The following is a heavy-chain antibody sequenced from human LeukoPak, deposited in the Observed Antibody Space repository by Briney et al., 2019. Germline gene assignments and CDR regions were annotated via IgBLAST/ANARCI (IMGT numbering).Heavy chain of an antibody. CDR3: AKSSSSWYYFDY. D-gene: IGHD6-13*01. J-gene: IGHJ4*02. CDR2: ISTSTTTI. Sequence: GGSLRLSCEASGFTFSSYSMNWVRQAPGKGLEWISYISTSTTTIYYANSVKGRFTISRDNSKNTLYLQMNSLRAEDTAVYYCAKSSSSWYYFDYWGQGTLVTVSS. V-gene: IGHV3-48*01. CDR1: GFTFSSYS.